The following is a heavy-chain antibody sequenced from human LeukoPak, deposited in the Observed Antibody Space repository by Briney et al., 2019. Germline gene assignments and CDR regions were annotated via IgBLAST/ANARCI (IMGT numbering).Heavy chain of an antibody. CDR3: AREDGDYLGISAFDI. J-gene: IGHJ3*02. V-gene: IGHV4-59*01. D-gene: IGHD4-17*01. CDR2: IYYSGST. Sequence: SETLSLTCTVSGGSISSYCWSWIRQPPGKGLEWIGYIYYSGSTNYNPSLKSRVTISVDTSKNQFSLKLSSVTAADTAVYYCAREDGDYLGISAFDIWGQGTMVTVSS. CDR1: GGSISSYC.